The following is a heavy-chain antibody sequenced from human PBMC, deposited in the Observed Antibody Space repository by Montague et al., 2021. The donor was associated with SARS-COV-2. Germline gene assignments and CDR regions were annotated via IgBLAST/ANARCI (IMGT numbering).Heavy chain of an antibody. CDR1: GGSFSGYY. J-gene: IGHJ6*03. Sequence: SETLSLTCAVYGGSFSGYYWSWIRQPPGKGLEWIEEINHSGSTNYNPSLKSRVTISVDTSKNQFSLKLSSVTAADTAVYYCARSPRGFLKLWWYYMDVWGKGTTVTVSS. D-gene: IGHD2-21*01. V-gene: IGHV4-34*01. CDR3: ARSPRGFLKLWWYYMDV. CDR2: INHSGST.